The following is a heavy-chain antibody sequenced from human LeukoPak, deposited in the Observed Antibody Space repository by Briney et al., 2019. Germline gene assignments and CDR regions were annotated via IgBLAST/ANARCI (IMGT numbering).Heavy chain of an antibody. CDR2: INSDGSST. D-gene: IGHD1-26*01. Sequence: PGGSLRLSCAASGLTFSSFWMHWVRQAPGKGLVWVSRINSDGSSTNHADSVKGRFTISRDNAKNTLYLQMNSLRAEDTAVYYCVRGYGRYYFDYWGQGTLVTVSS. CDR1: GLTFSSFW. V-gene: IGHV3-74*01. CDR3: VRGYGRYYFDY. J-gene: IGHJ4*02.